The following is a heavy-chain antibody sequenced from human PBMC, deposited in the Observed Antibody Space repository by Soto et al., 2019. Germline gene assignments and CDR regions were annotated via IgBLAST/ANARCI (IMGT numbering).Heavy chain of an antibody. Sequence: QVQLVQSGAEVKKPGASVKVSCKASGYTFTSYAMHWVRQAPGQRLEWMGWINAGNGNTKYSQKFQGRVSITRDTSASTAYMELSSLRSEDTAVYYCARWGYGVEGDAFDIWGQGTMVTVSS. CDR3: ARWGYGVEGDAFDI. D-gene: IGHD4-17*01. V-gene: IGHV1-3*01. CDR1: GYTFTSYA. CDR2: INAGNGNT. J-gene: IGHJ3*02.